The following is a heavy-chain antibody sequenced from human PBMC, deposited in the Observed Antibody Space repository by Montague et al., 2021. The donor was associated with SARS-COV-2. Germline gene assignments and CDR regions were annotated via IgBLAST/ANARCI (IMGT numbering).Heavy chain of an antibody. V-gene: IGHV4-31*03. J-gene: IGHJ6*02. CDR2: IYYSGST. Sequence: TLSLTCSVSSGSINSGGFYWSWIRQPPGKGLDWIGYIYYSGSTYYNPSLESRLTISVDTSKNQFSLNLSSVTAADTAVYYCARSFGGYCNDYSWVARYYYGVDVWGQGTTVTVSS. D-gene: IGHD2-15*01. CDR3: ARSFGGYCNDYSWVARYYYGVDV. CDR1: SGSINSGGFY.